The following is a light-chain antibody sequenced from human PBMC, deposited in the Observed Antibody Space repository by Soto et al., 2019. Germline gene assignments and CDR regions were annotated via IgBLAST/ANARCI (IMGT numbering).Light chain of an antibody. CDR2: GAS. V-gene: IGKV1-39*01. CDR1: QSVDTF. Sequence: DLQMTQSPSSLSASVGDRVTITCRASQSVDTFLNWYQQTSGKAPKLLIYGASTLQSGVPSRFSGSGSGTDFTLTISSLQPEDFATYFCQQSFSNPWTFGRGTKVEVK. J-gene: IGKJ1*01. CDR3: QQSFSNPWT.